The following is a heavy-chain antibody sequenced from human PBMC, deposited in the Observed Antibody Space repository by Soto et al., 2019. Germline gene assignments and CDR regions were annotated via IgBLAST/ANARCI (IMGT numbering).Heavy chain of an antibody. D-gene: IGHD5-18*01. J-gene: IGHJ4*02. CDR3: AKDLASTAMVLFDY. Sequence: GGSLRLSCAASGFTFDDYAMHWVRQAPGKGLEWVSLISWDGGSTYYADSVKGRFTISRDNSKNSLYLQMNSLRAEDTALYYCAKDLASTAMVLFDYWGQGTLVTVSS. CDR1: GFTFDDYA. V-gene: IGHV3-43D*03. CDR2: ISWDGGST.